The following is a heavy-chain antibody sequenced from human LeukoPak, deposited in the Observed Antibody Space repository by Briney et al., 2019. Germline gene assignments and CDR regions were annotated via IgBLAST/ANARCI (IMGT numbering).Heavy chain of an antibody. CDR2: INPNSGGT. CDR3: ARFAVHRRLVVNGQFGLDS. Sequence: GASVKVSCKASGYTFTGYYMHWVRQAPGQGLEWMGWINPNSGGTNYAQKFQGRVTMTRDTSISTAYMELSRLRSDDTAVYYCARFAVHRRLVVNGQFGLDSWGQGTLVTVSS. V-gene: IGHV1-2*02. D-gene: IGHD2-2*01. CDR1: GYTFTGYY. J-gene: IGHJ4*02.